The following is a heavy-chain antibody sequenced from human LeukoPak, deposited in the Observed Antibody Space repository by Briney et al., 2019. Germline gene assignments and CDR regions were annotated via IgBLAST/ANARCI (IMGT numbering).Heavy chain of an antibody. D-gene: IGHD6-6*01. CDR3: ARVHFSSSPYFDY. V-gene: IGHV3-33*08. CDR1: GFTVSSKY. Sequence: GGSLRLSCAASGFTVSSKYVSWVRQAPGKGLEWVAVIWYDGSNKYYADSVKGRFTISRDNSKNTLYLQMNSLRAEDTAVYYCARVHFSSSPYFDYWGQGTLVTVSS. CDR2: IWYDGSNK. J-gene: IGHJ4*02.